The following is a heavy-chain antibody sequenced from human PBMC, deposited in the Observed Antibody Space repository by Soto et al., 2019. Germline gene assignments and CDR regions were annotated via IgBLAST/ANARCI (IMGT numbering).Heavy chain of an antibody. V-gene: IGHV3-23*01. CDR1: GFTFSSYA. CDR2: ISGSGGST. Sequence: GGSLRLSCAASGFTFSSYAMSWVRQAPGKGLEWVSAISGSGGSTHYADSVKGRFTISRDNSKNTLYLQMNSLRAEDTAVYYCAKAGDYYYDSSGYYFTNWFDPWGQGTLVTVSS. CDR3: AKAGDYYYDSSGYYFTNWFDP. D-gene: IGHD3-22*01. J-gene: IGHJ5*02.